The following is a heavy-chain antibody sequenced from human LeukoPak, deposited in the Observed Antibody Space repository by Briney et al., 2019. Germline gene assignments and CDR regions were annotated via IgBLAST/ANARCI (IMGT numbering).Heavy chain of an antibody. D-gene: IGHD3-10*01. J-gene: IGHJ4*02. CDR1: GFTFSNYA. CDR2: IFGNGGST. CDR3: AKGPQTSGTIFDY. V-gene: IGHV3-23*01. Sequence: GGSLRLSCAASGFTFSNYAMNWVRQAPGKGLEWVSGIFGNGGSTNYADSVKGRFTISRDNSKNTLYLQMNSLRVDDTAVYYCAKGPQTSGTIFDYWGQGTLVTVSS.